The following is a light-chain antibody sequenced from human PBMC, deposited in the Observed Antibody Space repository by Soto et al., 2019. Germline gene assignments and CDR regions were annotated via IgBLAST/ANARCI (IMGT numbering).Light chain of an antibody. J-gene: IGKJ2*01. CDR1: QSVSNNY. Sequence: EVGLTQSPGTLSLSPGERDTLSCRASQSVSNNYLAWYQQKPGQGPRLLIFGSSERATGIPDRFSDSGSGTDFTLTVSRLQPEVFAVYYCQHYGSPPPYTLGQGTKLEIK. CDR2: GSS. V-gene: IGKV3-20*01. CDR3: QHYGSPPPYT.